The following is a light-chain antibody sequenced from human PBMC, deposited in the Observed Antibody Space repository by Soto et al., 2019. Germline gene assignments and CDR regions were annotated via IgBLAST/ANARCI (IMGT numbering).Light chain of an antibody. CDR1: SGHSSYT. CDR2: VNSDGSH. V-gene: IGLV4-69*01. J-gene: IGLJ2*01. Sequence: QPVLTQSPSASASLGASVKLTCTLSSGHSSYTIAWHQQQPEKGPRYLMKVNSDGSHNKGDGIPDRFSGSSSGAERYLTISSLQSEDEADYYCQTWGTGIVLFGGGTKVTVL. CDR3: QTWGTGIVL.